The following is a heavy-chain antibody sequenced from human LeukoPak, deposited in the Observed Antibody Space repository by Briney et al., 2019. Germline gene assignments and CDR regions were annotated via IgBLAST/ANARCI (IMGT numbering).Heavy chain of an antibody. Sequence: SETLSLTCTVSGGSISSYYWSWIRQPPGKGLEWIGYTYYSGSTNYNPSLKSRVTISVDTSKNQFSLKLSSVTAADTAVYYCARRSSSWYKGFDYWGQGTLVTVSS. CDR3: ARRSSSWYKGFDY. D-gene: IGHD6-13*01. CDR2: TYYSGST. V-gene: IGHV4-59*01. CDR1: GGSISSYY. J-gene: IGHJ4*02.